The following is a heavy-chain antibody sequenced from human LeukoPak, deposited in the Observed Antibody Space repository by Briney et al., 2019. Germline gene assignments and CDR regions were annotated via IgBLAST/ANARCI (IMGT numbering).Heavy chain of an antibody. Sequence: ASVKVSCKASGYTFTGYYMHWVRQAPGQGLEWIGWINPNSGGTNYAQKFQGRVTMTRDTSISTAYMELSRVRSDDTTVYYCARPREDYDSSGYYYDVVFDYWGQGTLVTVSS. CDR2: INPNSGGT. D-gene: IGHD3-22*01. CDR1: GYTFTGYY. V-gene: IGHV1-2*02. J-gene: IGHJ4*02. CDR3: ARPREDYDSSGYYYDVVFDY.